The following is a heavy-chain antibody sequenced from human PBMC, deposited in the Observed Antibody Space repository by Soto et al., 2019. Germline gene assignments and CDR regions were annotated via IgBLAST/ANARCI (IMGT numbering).Heavy chain of an antibody. D-gene: IGHD3-16*01. CDR2: MNPTNGKT. V-gene: IGHV1-8*01. J-gene: IGHJ5*02. CDR3: AKDFGGLYNWFDP. Sequence: ASVKVSCKASGYMFTSYDINWVRQAAGQGLEWLGRMNPTNGKTDYAQKFQGRLTMTRDTSISTVYMELSSLTSEDTAVYYWAKDFGGLYNWFDPWGQGTLVTVSS. CDR1: GYMFTSYD.